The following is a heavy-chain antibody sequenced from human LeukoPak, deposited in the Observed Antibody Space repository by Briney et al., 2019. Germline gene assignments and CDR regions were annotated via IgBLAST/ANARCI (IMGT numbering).Heavy chain of an antibody. CDR1: GGSISGYY. CDR3: ARRYFGTGSRWSRYYFDL. V-gene: IGHV4-59*08. CDR2: IHHSGST. Sequence: SETLSLTCTVSGGSISGYYWSWIRQTPGKGLEWIGYIHHSGSTNYNPSLKSRVTISLDTSKNQFSLNLRSVTDADTAVYYCARRYFGTGSRWSRYYFDLWGQGPLVTVSS. J-gene: IGHJ4*02. D-gene: IGHD3-10*01.